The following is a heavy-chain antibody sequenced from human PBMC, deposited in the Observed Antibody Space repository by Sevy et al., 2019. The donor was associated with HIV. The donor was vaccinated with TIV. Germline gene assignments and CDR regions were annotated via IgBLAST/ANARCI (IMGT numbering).Heavy chain of an antibody. D-gene: IGHD3-16*02. CDR2: IKSKTDGGTT. V-gene: IGHV3-15*01. Sequence: GGSLRLSCAASGFTFNNAWMTWVRQAPGEGLEWVGRIKSKTDGGTTDYAAHVKGRFTILRDDSKNTLYLQMNSLKTLDTAVYDGTTDRGLRLGELSCYWGQGTLVTVSS. CDR3: TTDRGLRLGELSCY. J-gene: IGHJ4*02. CDR1: GFTFNNAW.